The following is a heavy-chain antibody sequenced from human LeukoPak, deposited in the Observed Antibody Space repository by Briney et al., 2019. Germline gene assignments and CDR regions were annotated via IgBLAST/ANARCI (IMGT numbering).Heavy chain of an antibody. V-gene: IGHV4-59*01. CDR3: ARATAYGDYDYYYYYMDV. CDR1: GGSISSYY. CDR2: IYYSGST. Sequence: KASETLSLTCTVSGGSISSYYWSWIRQPPGKGLEWIGCIYYSGSTNYNPSLKSRVTISVDTSKNQFSLKLSSVTAADTAVYYCARATAYGDYDYYYYYMDVWGKGTTVTVSS. D-gene: IGHD4-17*01. J-gene: IGHJ6*03.